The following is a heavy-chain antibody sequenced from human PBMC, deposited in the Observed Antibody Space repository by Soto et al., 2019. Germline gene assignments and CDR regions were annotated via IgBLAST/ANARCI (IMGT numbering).Heavy chain of an antibody. V-gene: IGHV3-21*01. CDR1: GFAFSSYS. D-gene: IGHD4-4*01. Sequence: PGGSLRLSCAVSGFAFSSYSVNWVRQAPGKGLEWVSSISSSGDTYYADSVKGRLAISRDNAKNSVYLQMTSLRVEDTAVYYCARGADYTNSNFDCWGQGTLVTVSS. CDR3: ARGADYTNSNFDC. J-gene: IGHJ4*02. CDR2: ISSSGDT.